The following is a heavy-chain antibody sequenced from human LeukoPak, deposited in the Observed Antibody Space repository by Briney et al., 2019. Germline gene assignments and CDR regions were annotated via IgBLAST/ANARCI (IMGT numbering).Heavy chain of an antibody. D-gene: IGHD3-16*01. J-gene: IGHJ4*02. CDR3: AKDLGYDYVWGEGNFYDY. V-gene: IGHV3-23*01. CDR2: ISGRGSNT. CDR1: GFTFTNYW. Sequence: AGGSLRLSCVASGFTFTNYWMSWVRQAPGKGLEWVSVISGRGSNTYYADSVKGRFTISRDNSKNTLYLQMNRLRAEDTAVYYCAKDLGYDYVWGEGNFYDYWGQGTLVTVSS.